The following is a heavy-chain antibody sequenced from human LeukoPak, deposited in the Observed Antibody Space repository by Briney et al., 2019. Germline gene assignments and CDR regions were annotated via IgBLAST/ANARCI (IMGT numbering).Heavy chain of an antibody. Sequence: SETLSLACAVYGGSFSGYYWSWIRQPPGKGLEWIGEINHSGSTNYNPSLKSRVTISVDTSKNQFSLKLSSVTAADTAVYYCASRAKGYCSGGSCYSGYWGQGTLVTVSS. J-gene: IGHJ4*02. D-gene: IGHD2-15*01. CDR3: ASRAKGYCSGGSCYSGY. CDR1: GGSFSGYY. V-gene: IGHV4-34*01. CDR2: INHSGST.